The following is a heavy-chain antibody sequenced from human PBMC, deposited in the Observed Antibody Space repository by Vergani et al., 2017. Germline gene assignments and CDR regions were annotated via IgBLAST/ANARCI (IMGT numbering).Heavy chain of an antibody. J-gene: IGHJ6*02. Sequence: QVQLVQSGAEVKKPGSSVKVSCKASGCTFSSYAISWVRQAPGQGLEWMGGIIPIFGTANYAQKFQGRVTITADESTSTAYMELSSLRSEDTAVYYCAGTAARSYYYYYYGMDVWGQGTTVTVSS. V-gene: IGHV1-69*12. D-gene: IGHD2-2*01. CDR2: IIPIFGTA. CDR3: AGTAARSYYYYYYGMDV. CDR1: GCTFSSYA.